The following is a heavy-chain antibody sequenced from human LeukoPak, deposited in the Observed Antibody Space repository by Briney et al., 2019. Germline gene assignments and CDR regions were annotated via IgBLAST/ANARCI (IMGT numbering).Heavy chain of an antibody. CDR3: ARGGGAYYDILTGSLFR. CDR1: EFTFSSYA. J-gene: IGHJ4*02. CDR2: ISYDGSNK. V-gene: IGHV3-30*04. D-gene: IGHD3-9*01. Sequence: GRSLRLSCAASEFTFSSYAMHWVRQAPGKGLEWVAVISYDGSNKYYADSVKGRFTISRDNSKNTLYLQINSLRAEDTAVYYCARGGGAYYDILTGSLFRWGQGTLVTVSS.